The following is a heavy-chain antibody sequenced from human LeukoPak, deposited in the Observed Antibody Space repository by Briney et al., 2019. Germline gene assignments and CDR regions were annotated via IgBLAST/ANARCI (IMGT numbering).Heavy chain of an antibody. CDR1: GFTFSSYA. CDR3: ARGPSYYDSSGYPYYYYGMDV. J-gene: IGHJ6*02. V-gene: IGHV3-30-3*01. Sequence: PGRSLRLSCAASGFTFSSYAMHWVRQAPGKGLEWVAVISYDGSNKYYADSVKGRFTISRDNSKNTLYLQMNSLRAEDTAVYYCARGPSYYDSSGYPYYYYGMDVWGQGTTVTVSS. D-gene: IGHD3-22*01. CDR2: ISYDGSNK.